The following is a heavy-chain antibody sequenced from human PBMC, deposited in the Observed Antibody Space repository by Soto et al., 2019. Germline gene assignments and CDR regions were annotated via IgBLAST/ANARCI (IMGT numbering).Heavy chain of an antibody. CDR1: EFTFSTYA. Sequence: EVQLLESGGGLVQPGGSLRLSCAASEFTFSTYAMSWVRQAPGKGLEWVSAISGSGGSTYYADSVKGRFTISRDTSKNTLYLQMNSLRAEDTALYYCAKSYSSNWYDYFDYWGQGTLVTVSS. J-gene: IGHJ4*02. CDR2: ISGSGGST. D-gene: IGHD6-13*01. CDR3: AKSYSSNWYDYFDY. V-gene: IGHV3-23*01.